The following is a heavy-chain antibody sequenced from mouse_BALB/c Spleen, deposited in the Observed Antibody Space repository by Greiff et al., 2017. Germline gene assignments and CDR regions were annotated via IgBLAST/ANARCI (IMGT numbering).Heavy chain of an antibody. CDR3: ARDYRYDERTLAY. CDR2: ISSGGST. Sequence: EVKLVESGGGLVKPGGSLKLSCAASGFTFSSYAMSWVRQTPEKRLEWVASISSGGSTYYPDSVKGRFTISRNNARNILYLQMSSLRSEDTAMYYCARDYRYDERTLAYWGQGTLVTASA. J-gene: IGHJ3*01. D-gene: IGHD2-14*01. V-gene: IGHV5-6-5*01. CDR1: GFTFSSYA.